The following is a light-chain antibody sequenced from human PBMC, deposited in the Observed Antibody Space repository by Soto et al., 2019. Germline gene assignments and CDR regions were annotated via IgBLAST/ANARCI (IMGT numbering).Light chain of an antibody. CDR2: AAF. J-gene: IGKJ1*01. CDR1: QGISNW. Sequence: DIQMTQSPSSVSASVGDRVTITCRASQGISNWLAWYQQKPGKAPQLLIYAAFNLQSGVPSRFSRGGYGTDFTLPISGLRPEDFVTYYCQQAKSFPWTFGQGTTVEIK. V-gene: IGKV1-12*02. CDR3: QQAKSFPWT.